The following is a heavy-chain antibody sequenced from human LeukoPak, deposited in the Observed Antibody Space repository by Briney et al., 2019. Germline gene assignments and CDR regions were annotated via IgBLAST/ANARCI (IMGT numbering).Heavy chain of an antibody. D-gene: IGHD3-10*01. CDR1: GFTFGEYV. V-gene: IGHV3-23*01. J-gene: IGHJ5*02. Sequence: GGSLRLSCTGSGFTFGEYVVSWFRQAPGKGLEWVSGISGSGDNTYYADSVKGRFTISRDNSKNTLYLQMNSLRADDTAVYFCAKDGSGSYPNWFDPWGQGTLVTVSS. CDR2: ISGSGDNT. CDR3: AKDGSGSYPNWFDP.